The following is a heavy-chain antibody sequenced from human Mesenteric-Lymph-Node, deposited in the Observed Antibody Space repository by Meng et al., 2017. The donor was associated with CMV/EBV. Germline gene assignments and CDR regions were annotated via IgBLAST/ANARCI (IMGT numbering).Heavy chain of an antibody. CDR2: IYSGGTTT. Sequence: GVLKISCAASGFTFSTYAMSWVRQAPGKGLEWVSGIYSGGTTTYYADSVKGRFTISRDDSKNTLYLQMSSLTADDTAVYYCGKGMWLELRRGYGMDVWGQGTTVTVSS. CDR3: GKGMWLELRRGYGMDV. D-gene: IGHD1-7*01. V-gene: IGHV3-23*03. CDR1: GFTFSTYA. J-gene: IGHJ6*02.